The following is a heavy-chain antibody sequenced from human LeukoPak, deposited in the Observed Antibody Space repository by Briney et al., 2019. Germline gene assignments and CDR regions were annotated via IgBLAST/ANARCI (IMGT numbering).Heavy chain of an antibody. D-gene: IGHD3-10*01. Sequence: SETLSLTCTVSGGSISSGSYYWSWIRQPAGKGLEWIGRIYTSGSTNYNPSLKSRVTISVDTSKNQFSLKLSSVTAADTAVYYCARLYGSGSSLYFDYWGQGTLVTVSS. CDR1: GGSISSGSYY. CDR2: IYTSGST. J-gene: IGHJ4*02. CDR3: ARLYGSGSSLYFDY. V-gene: IGHV4-61*02.